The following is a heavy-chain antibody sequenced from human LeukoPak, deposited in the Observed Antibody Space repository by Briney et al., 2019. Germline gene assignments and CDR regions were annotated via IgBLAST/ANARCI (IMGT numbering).Heavy chain of an antibody. CDR1: GFTFSDLW. V-gene: IGHV3-15*01. J-gene: IGHJ4*02. D-gene: IGHD2-15*01. CDR2: IRSKGGGETI. CDR3: VTDVPHSGGSCYLR. Sequence: GGSLRLSCAASGFTFSDLWMTWVRQPQGKGLEWVGLIRSKGGGETIDYATPVKGRFTISRDDSKNTLYLQMNSLKTEDTAVYYCVTDVPHSGGSCYLRWGQGTLVIVSS.